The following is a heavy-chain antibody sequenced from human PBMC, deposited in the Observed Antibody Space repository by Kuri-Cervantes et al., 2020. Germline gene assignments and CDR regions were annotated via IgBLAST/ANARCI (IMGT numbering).Heavy chain of an antibody. D-gene: IGHD7-27*01. CDR3: AKSQGGPGDREVDS. Sequence: ASVKVSCKASGYTFTSYDINWVRQATGQGLEWMGWISPNSGGTNYAQKFQGRVTMTRDTSISTAYMELSRLRSDDTAVYYCAKSQGGPGDREVDSWGQGTLVTVSS. CDR1: GYTFTSYD. J-gene: IGHJ4*02. V-gene: IGHV1-2*02. CDR2: ISPNSGGT.